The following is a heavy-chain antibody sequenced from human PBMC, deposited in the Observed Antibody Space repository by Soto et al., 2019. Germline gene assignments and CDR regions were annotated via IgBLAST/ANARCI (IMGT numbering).Heavy chain of an antibody. D-gene: IGHD5-18*01. CDR3: AGAAMVPYYFDY. V-gene: IGHV4-61*01. J-gene: IGHJ4*02. Sequence: SETLSLTCTVSGGSVSSGSYYWSWIRQPPGKGLEWIGYIYYSGSTNYNPSLKSRVTISVDTSKNQFSLKLSSVTAADTAVYYCAGAAMVPYYFDYWGRGTLVTVSS. CDR2: IYYSGST. CDR1: GGSVSSGSYY.